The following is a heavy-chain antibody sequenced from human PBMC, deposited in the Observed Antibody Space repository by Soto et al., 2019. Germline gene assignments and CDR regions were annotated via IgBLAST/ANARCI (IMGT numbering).Heavy chain of an antibody. Sequence: SETLSLTCGVYGGSFSGYYWSWIRQPPGKGLEWIGEINHSGSTNYNPSLKSRVTISVDTSKNQFSLKLSSVTAADTAVYYCARGWGRIFDYWGQGTLVTVSS. CDR1: GGSFSGYY. J-gene: IGHJ4*02. D-gene: IGHD7-27*01. CDR3: ARGWGRIFDY. CDR2: INHSGST. V-gene: IGHV4-34*01.